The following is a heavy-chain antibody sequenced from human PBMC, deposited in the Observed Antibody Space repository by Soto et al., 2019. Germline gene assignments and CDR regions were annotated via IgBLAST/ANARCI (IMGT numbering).Heavy chain of an antibody. CDR2: INGRSNYL. V-gene: IGHV3-21*01. CDR1: GFTFSTYT. CDR3: AREDGKVGGSSAFDF. J-gene: IGHJ4*02. D-gene: IGHD3-3*01. Sequence: EVHVVDSWGGRVQPGVSLRLSCAWSGFTFSTYTVNWVRQAPGHGLSWVASINGRSNYLYYSDSVKGRFNISRDNAKNSLYLQMNRLRAEDKAIYYCAREDGKVGGSSAFDFWGLGSMVTVSS.